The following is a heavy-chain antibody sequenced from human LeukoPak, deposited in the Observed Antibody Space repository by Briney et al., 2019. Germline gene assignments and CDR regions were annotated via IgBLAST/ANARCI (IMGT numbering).Heavy chain of an antibody. CDR2: IKSKTDGETT. Sequence: GGSLRLSCVDSGFTFTNAWMSWVRQAPGKGLEWVGRIKSKTDGETTNYAEPVRGRFTISRDDSKSAVYLQMNSLKIEDTAVYYCTTDLGTYYHGSQRLIPIDYWGQGTLVTVSS. CDR1: GFTFTNAW. J-gene: IGHJ4*02. D-gene: IGHD3-10*01. V-gene: IGHV3-15*01. CDR3: TTDLGTYYHGSQRLIPIDY.